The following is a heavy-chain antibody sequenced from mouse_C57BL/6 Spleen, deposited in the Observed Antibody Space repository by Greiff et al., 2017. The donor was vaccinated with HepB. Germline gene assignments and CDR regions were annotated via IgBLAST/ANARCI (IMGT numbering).Heavy chain of an antibody. CDR1: GFSLTSYG. J-gene: IGHJ3*01. V-gene: IGHV2-2*01. D-gene: IGHD1-1*01. CDR3: ARPDYYGSSFAY. CDR2: IWSGGST. Sequence: QVHVKQSGPGLVQPSPSLSITCTVSGFSLTSYGVHWVRQSPGKGLEWLGVIWSGGSTDYNAAFISRLSISKDNSKSQVVFKMNSLQADDTAIYYCARPDYYGSSFAYWGQGTLVTVSA.